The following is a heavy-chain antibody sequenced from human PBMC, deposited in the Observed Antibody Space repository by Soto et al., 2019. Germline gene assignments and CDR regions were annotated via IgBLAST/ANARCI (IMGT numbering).Heavy chain of an antibody. D-gene: IGHD1-26*01. J-gene: IGHJ5*02. Sequence: SETLSLTCAVYGGSFSGFYWSWIRQPPGKGLEWIGEINHSGSTNYNPSLKSRVTISVDTSKNQFSLKLSSVTAADTAVYYCARAPRWELLLGPWFDPWGQGTLVTVSS. CDR3: ARAPRWELLLGPWFDP. V-gene: IGHV4-34*01. CDR1: GGSFSGFY. CDR2: INHSGST.